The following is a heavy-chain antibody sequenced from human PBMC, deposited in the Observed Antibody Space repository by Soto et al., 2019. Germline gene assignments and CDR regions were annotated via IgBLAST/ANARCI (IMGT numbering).Heavy chain of an antibody. D-gene: IGHD3-9*01. Sequence: LRLSCAASGFTFSSYWMSWVRQAPGKGLEWVANIKQDGSEKYYVDSVKGRFTISRDNAKNSLYLQMNSLRAEDTAVYYCARDPDYDILTGSDYWGQVPLVTVSS. CDR2: IKQDGSEK. V-gene: IGHV3-7*01. CDR3: ARDPDYDILTGSDY. J-gene: IGHJ4*02. CDR1: GFTFSSYW.